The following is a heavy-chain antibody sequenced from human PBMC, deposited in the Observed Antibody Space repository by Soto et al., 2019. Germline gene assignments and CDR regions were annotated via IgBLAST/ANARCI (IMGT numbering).Heavy chain of an antibody. J-gene: IGHJ4*02. Sequence: GGSLRLSCAASGFTFSSYWMSWVRQAPGKGLEWVANIKRDGSEKYYVDSVKGRFTISRDNAKNSLYLQMNSLRAEDTAVYYCARDQPAYCGGDCYWSPFDYWGQGTLVTVSS. D-gene: IGHD2-21*02. CDR2: IKRDGSEK. CDR3: ARDQPAYCGGDCYWSPFDY. V-gene: IGHV3-7*03. CDR1: GFTFSSYW.